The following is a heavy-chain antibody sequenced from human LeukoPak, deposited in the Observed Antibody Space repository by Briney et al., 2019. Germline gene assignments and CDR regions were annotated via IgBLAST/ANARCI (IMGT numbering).Heavy chain of an antibody. V-gene: IGHV4-61*02. CDR1: GGSISSGSYY. J-gene: IGHJ6*02. CDR3: ARDLRNGMDV. CDR2: IYTSGST. Sequence: SETLSLTCTVSGGSISSGSYYWSWIRQPAGKGLEWIGRIYTSGSTNYNPSLKSRVTISVDTSKNQFSLKLSSVTAADTAVYYCARDLRNGMDVWAKGPRSPSP.